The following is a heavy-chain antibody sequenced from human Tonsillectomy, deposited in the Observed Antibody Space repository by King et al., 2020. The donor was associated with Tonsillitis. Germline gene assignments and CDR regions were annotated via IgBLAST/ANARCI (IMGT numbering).Heavy chain of an antibody. CDR1: GFTFSTYD. J-gene: IGHJ2*01. CDR2: IGTGGDT. CDR3: AREGSTLSGSRDDWYFDL. V-gene: IGHV3-13*01. D-gene: IGHD6-13*01. Sequence: VQLVQSGGGLVQPGGSLRLSCAASGFTFSTYDMHWVRQATGKGLEWVSAIGTGGDTYYPDSVTGRFTISRENAKNSLYLQVNSLRAEDTAVYYCAREGSTLSGSRDDWYFDLWGRGTLVTVSS.